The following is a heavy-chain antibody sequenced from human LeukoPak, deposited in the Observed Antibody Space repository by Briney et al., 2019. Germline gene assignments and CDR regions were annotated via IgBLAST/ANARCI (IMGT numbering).Heavy chain of an antibody. J-gene: IGHJ4*02. CDR2: IRSKGNSYAT. CDR1: GFTFSGSP. Sequence: PGGSPRLSCAASGFTFSGSPMHWVRQASGKGLEWVGRIRSKGNSYATAYAASVKGRFTISRDDSKNTAYLQMNSLKTEDTAVYYCSRGYSGSWPNAIDYWGQGTLVTVSS. V-gene: IGHV3-73*01. D-gene: IGHD6-13*01. CDR3: SRGYSGSWPNAIDY.